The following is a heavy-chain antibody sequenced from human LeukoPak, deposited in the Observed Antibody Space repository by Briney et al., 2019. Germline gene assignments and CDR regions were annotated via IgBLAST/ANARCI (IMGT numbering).Heavy chain of an antibody. Sequence: PSETLSLTCTXSGGSISSSSYYWGWIRQPPGKGLEWIGSIYYSGSTYYNPSLKSRVTISVDTSKNQFSLKLSSVTAADTAVYYCASLYCSGGSCYSPWDYWGQGTLVTVSS. CDR3: ASLYCSGGSCYSPWDY. V-gene: IGHV4-39*01. J-gene: IGHJ4*02. CDR2: IYYSGST. D-gene: IGHD2-15*01. CDR1: GGSISSSSYY.